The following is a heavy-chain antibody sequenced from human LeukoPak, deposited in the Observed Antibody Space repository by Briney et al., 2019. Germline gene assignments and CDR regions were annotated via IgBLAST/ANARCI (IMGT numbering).Heavy chain of an antibody. Sequence: PSETLSLTCSVSGGSIGSGRYYWAWIRQPPGKGLEWIGSIYNTWSTSYNPSLKSRVTMSVDTSKNQFSPRLSSVTAADTAVYYCARNITSVIPAGYFDYWGQGTLVTVSS. J-gene: IGHJ4*02. CDR1: GGSIGSGRYY. V-gene: IGHV4-39*01. D-gene: IGHD2-2*01. CDR3: ARNITSVIPAGYFDY. CDR2: IYNTWST.